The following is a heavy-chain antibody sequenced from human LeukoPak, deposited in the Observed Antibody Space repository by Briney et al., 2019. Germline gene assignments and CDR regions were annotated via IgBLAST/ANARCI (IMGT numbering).Heavy chain of an antibody. D-gene: IGHD3-9*01. Sequence: GGSLRLSCAASGLTFSNYGMHWVRQAPGKGLEWVAFILYDGSNKYYADSVKGRFTISRDTSKNTLYLQMNSLRAEDTAVYYCAKDRVLRYFDWLFDLDYWGQGTLVTVSS. V-gene: IGHV3-30*02. CDR2: ILYDGSNK. CDR3: AKDRVLRYFDWLFDLDY. CDR1: GLTFSNYG. J-gene: IGHJ4*02.